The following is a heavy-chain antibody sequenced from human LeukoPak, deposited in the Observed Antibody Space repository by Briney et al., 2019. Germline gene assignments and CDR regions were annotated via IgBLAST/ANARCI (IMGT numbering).Heavy chain of an antibody. CDR3: ARERDSSGWYSATHEGY. J-gene: IGHJ4*02. Sequence: GGSLRLSCAASGFTFSSYWMSRVRQAPGKGLEWVANIKQDGSEKYYVDSVKGRFTISRDNAKNSLYLQMNSLRAEDTAVYYCARERDSSGWYSATHEGYWGQGTLVTVSS. CDR2: IKQDGSEK. D-gene: IGHD6-19*01. V-gene: IGHV3-7*01. CDR1: GFTFSSYW.